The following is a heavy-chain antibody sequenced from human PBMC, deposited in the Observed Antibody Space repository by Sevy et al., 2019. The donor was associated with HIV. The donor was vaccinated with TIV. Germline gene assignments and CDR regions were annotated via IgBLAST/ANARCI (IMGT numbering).Heavy chain of an antibody. CDR3: AKKMGGGSGMAFLVDY. J-gene: IGHJ4*02. V-gene: IGHV3-23*01. CDR2: LSGTGDYK. Sequence: GGSLRLSCAASGFTFSNFAMGWVRLAPGKGLDWISVLSGTGDYKYYADSVKGRFTISRDNSKNTLSLQMNSLRAEDTAIFYCAKKMGGGSGMAFLVDYWGQGTLVTVSS. D-gene: IGHD5-18*01. CDR1: GFTFSNFA.